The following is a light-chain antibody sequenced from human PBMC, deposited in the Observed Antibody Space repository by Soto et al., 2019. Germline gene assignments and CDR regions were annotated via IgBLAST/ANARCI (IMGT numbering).Light chain of an antibody. Sequence: DIQMTQSPSTLSASVGDRVTITCRASQSVSIWLAWYQQKPGKAPNLLIYKASSLQSGVPSRFSGSGSGTEFTLTISGLQPEDSAPYYCQQHHEYAAWTFGQGTKVEIK. CDR2: KAS. V-gene: IGKV1-5*03. J-gene: IGKJ1*01. CDR3: QQHHEYAAWT. CDR1: QSVSIW.